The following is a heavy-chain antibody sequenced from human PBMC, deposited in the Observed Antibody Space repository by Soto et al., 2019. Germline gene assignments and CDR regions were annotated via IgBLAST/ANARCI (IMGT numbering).Heavy chain of an antibody. CDR3: ARKDPRPSNGMDV. D-gene: IGHD2-2*01. Sequence: GGSLRLSCAASGFTFNNYAMNWVRQAPGKGLEWVATISATGGSTYYADSVKGRFTISRDNSKNTLYLQMNGLRVEDTAVYYCARKDPRPSNGMDVWGQGTTVTVSS. CDR2: ISATGGST. V-gene: IGHV3-23*01. CDR1: GFTFNNYA. J-gene: IGHJ6*02.